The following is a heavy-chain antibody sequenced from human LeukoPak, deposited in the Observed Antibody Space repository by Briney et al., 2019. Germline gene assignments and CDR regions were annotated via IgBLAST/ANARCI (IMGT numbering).Heavy chain of an antibody. Sequence: PSETLSLTCTVSGGSISSGDYYWSWIRQPPGKGLEWIGYIYYSGSTYYNPSLKSRVTISVDTSKNQFSLKLSSVTAADTAVYYCARGGPARGFYYYGMDVWGKGTTVTVSS. CDR2: IYYSGST. V-gene: IGHV4-30-4*01. CDR1: GGSISSGDYY. J-gene: IGHJ6*04. CDR3: ARGGPARGFYYYGMDV. D-gene: IGHD2-2*01.